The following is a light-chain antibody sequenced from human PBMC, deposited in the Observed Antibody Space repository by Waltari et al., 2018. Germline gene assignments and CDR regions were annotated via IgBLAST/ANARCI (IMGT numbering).Light chain of an antibody. CDR3: QVWDITSDHFV. CDR1: NIGSKS. V-gene: IGLV3-21*02. CDR2: DNS. Sequence: SYVLTQPPSVSVAPGQPARLTCGGNNIGSKSVHWYQQKPGQAPVLVVYDNSDRPSGIPERFSGSNSGNTATLTISRVEAGDEADYYCQVWDITSDHFVFGTGTKVTVL. J-gene: IGLJ1*01.